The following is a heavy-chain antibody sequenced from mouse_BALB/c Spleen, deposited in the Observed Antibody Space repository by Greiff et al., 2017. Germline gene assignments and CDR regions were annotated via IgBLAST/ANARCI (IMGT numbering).Heavy chain of an antibody. V-gene: IGHV3-8*02. CDR2: ISYSGST. Sequence: EVMLVESGPSLVKPSQTLSLTCSVTGDSITSGYWNWIRKFPGNKLEYMGYISYSGSTYYNPSLKSRISITRDTSKNQYYLQLNSVTTEDTATYYCARYGGDYDGGYAMDYWGQGTSVTVSS. CDR3: ARYGGDYDGGYAMDY. D-gene: IGHD2-4*01. J-gene: IGHJ4*01. CDR1: GDSITSGY.